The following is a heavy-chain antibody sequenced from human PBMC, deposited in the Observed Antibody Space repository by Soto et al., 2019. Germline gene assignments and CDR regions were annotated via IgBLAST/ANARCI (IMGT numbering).Heavy chain of an antibody. J-gene: IGHJ4*02. CDR3: SRGGTVSTSVVY. Sequence: EVQLVESGGGLVEPGRSLRLSCTVSGFTFGDYAMSWFRQAPGKGLEWVGVIRSKAYGEATEYAASVKGSFTISRDDSQSIVNLQMNSLKTEDTAVYYCSRGGTVSTSVVYWGQGTLVTVSP. CDR2: IRSKAYGEAT. CDR1: GFTFGDYA. D-gene: IGHD4-4*01. V-gene: IGHV3-49*03.